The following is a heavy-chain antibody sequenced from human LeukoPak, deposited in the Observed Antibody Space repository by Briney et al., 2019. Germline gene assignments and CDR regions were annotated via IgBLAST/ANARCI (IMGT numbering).Heavy chain of an antibody. D-gene: IGHD6-19*01. CDR3: ARPYSSGWRDAFDI. CDR1: GFTFSIYG. J-gene: IGHJ3*02. Sequence: GGSLRLSCAASGFTFSIYGMHWVRQALGKGLEWMAVIWYDGSNTYYADSVKGRLTISRDNSKNTLYLQMNSLRTEDTAVYYCARPYSSGWRDAFDIWGQGTMVTVSS. V-gene: IGHV3-33*01. CDR2: IWYDGSNT.